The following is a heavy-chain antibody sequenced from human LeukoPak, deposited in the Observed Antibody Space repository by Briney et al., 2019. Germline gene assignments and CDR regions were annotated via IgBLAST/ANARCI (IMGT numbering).Heavy chain of an antibody. Sequence: GGSLRLSCAASGFTFSSYAMSWVRQAPGKGLEWVSAISGSGGSTYYADSVKGRFTISRDNSKNTLYLQMNSLRAEDTAVYHCAKAPLEDDLWSGYYGGYYGMDVWGQGTTVTVSS. J-gene: IGHJ6*02. CDR1: GFTFSSYA. D-gene: IGHD3-3*01. CDR2: ISGSGGST. V-gene: IGHV3-23*01. CDR3: AKAPLEDDLWSGYYGGYYGMDV.